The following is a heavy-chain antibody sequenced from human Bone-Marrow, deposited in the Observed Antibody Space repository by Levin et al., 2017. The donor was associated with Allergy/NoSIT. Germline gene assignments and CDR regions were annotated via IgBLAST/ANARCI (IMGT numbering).Heavy chain of an antibody. CDR2: ISSSSSDI. CDR3: ASDLPAATS. Sequence: AGGSLRLSCAASGFTFNSYTMSWVRQTPGKGLEWVSFISSSSSDIYYADSVKGRFTISRDNAKNSLYLQMNSLRAEDTAVYYCASDLPAATSWGQGTLVTVSS. CDR1: GFTFNSYT. J-gene: IGHJ4*02. D-gene: IGHD2-2*01. V-gene: IGHV3-21*01.